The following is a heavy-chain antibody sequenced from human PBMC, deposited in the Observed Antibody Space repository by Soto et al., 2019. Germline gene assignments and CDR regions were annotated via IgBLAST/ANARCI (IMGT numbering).Heavy chain of an antibody. V-gene: IGHV3-33*01. CDR3: ARGTGWSNWYFDL. J-gene: IGHJ2*01. Sequence: QVQLVESGGGVVQPGKSLRLSCAGTGFTFNSYGMHWVRQAPGKGLEWVAVIWYDGYNKYYADSVKGRFAISRDNSKNTMYLEMNSLRAEETAVYYCARGTGWSNWYFDLWGRGTLVTVSS. D-gene: IGHD6-19*01. CDR1: GFTFNSYG. CDR2: IWYDGYNK.